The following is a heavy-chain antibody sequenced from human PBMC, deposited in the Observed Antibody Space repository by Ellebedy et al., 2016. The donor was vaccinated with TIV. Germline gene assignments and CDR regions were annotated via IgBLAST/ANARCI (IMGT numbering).Heavy chain of an antibody. J-gene: IGHJ1*01. Sequence: GESLKISCAASGFTFSSYSMNWVRQAPGKGLEWVSSISSSSSYIYYADSVKGRFTISRDNAKNSLYLQMNSLRAEDTAVYYCARQSIFQHWGQGTLVTVSS. CDR3: ARQSIFQH. V-gene: IGHV3-21*01. CDR1: GFTFSSYS. CDR2: ISSSSSYI. D-gene: IGHD6-6*01.